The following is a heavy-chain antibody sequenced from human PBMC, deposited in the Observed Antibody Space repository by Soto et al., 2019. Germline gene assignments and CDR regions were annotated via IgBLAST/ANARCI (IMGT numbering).Heavy chain of an antibody. CDR3: ATIYSSSSYYYYGMDV. CDR1: GGTFSSYA. Sequence: SVKVSCKASGGTFSSYAISWVRQAPGQGLEWMGGIIPIFGTANYAQKFQGRVTITADESTSTAYMELSSLRSEDTAVYYCATIYSSSSYYYYGMDVWGQGTTVTVSS. J-gene: IGHJ6*02. V-gene: IGHV1-69*13. D-gene: IGHD6-6*01. CDR2: IIPIFGTA.